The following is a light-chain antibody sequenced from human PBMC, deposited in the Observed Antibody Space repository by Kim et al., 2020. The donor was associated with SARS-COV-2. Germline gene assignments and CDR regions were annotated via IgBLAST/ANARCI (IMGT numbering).Light chain of an antibody. Sequence: DIQMTQSPSSLSVSVGDRVTITCHASQNIGFYLNWYQQTPGTAPKLLIYDASDLQPGVPSRFSGSGSGTVFSLTISSLQPDDVATYFFQQYEEIPYTFGQGTKLEI. J-gene: IGKJ2*01. V-gene: IGKV1-33*01. CDR1: QNIGFY. CDR3: QQYEEIPYT. CDR2: DAS.